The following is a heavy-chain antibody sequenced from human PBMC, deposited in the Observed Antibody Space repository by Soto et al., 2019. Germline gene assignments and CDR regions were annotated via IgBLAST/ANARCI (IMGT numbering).Heavy chain of an antibody. J-gene: IGHJ5*02. V-gene: IGHV1-18*01. CDR1: GYTFTSYG. CDR3: ARDLGDQLQRDWFDP. D-gene: IGHD2-2*01. Sequence: ASVKVSCKASGYTFTSYGISWVRQAPGQGLEWMGWISAYNGNTNYAQKLQGRVTMTTDTSTSTAYMELRSLRSDDTAVYYCARDLGDQLQRDWFDPWGQGTLVTVSS. CDR2: ISAYNGNT.